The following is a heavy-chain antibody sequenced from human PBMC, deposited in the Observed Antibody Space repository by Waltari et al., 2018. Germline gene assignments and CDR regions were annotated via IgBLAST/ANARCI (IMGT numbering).Heavy chain of an antibody. CDR1: GFTFSSYG. CDR3: ARWGYYYDSSGYFDY. Sequence: QVQLVESGGGVVQPGRSLRLSCAASGFTFSSYGMHWVRQAPGKGLDWVAGIWDVGSNKYYADSVKGRFTMSRDNSKNTLYLQMNSLRAEDTAVYYCARWGYYYDSSGYFDYWGQGTLVTVSS. D-gene: IGHD3-22*01. CDR2: IWDVGSNK. J-gene: IGHJ4*02. V-gene: IGHV3-33*01.